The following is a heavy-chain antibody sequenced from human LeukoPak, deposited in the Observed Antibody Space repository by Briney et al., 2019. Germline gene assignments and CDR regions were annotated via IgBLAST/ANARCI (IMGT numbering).Heavy chain of an antibody. D-gene: IGHD6-6*01. Sequence: PGGSLRLSCAASGFTFSSYSMNWVRQAPGKGLEWVSSISSSSSYIYYADSVKGRFTISRDNAKNSLYLQMNSLRAEDTAVYYCARAGVYSSSLDYFDYWGQGTLVTVSS. J-gene: IGHJ4*02. CDR3: ARAGVYSSSLDYFDY. V-gene: IGHV3-21*01. CDR2: ISSSSSYI. CDR1: GFTFSSYS.